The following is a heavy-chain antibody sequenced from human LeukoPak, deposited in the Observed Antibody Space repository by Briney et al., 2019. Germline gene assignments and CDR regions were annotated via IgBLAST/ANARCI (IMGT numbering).Heavy chain of an antibody. Sequence: PSETLSLACTVSGGSISSYRWSWVPQHPRKGLECIGHIYYTGIINYNPPLTSRDTISVDTTKNQFSLNLSSVTAADTAVYYCARLPGPTPTNEKWFDPWGQGTLVTVSS. CDR2: IYYTGII. CDR3: ARLPGPTPTNEKWFDP. J-gene: IGHJ5*02. V-gene: IGHV4-59*08. CDR1: GGSISSYR. D-gene: IGHD1/OR15-1a*01.